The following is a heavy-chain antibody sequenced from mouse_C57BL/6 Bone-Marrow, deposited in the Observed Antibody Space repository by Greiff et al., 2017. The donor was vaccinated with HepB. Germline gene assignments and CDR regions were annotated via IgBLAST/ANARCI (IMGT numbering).Heavy chain of an antibody. J-gene: IGHJ1*03. D-gene: IGHD2-4*01. CDR2: IDPETGGT. V-gene: IGHV1-15*01. CDR1: GYTFTDYE. CDR3: TRMGFRDYVWYFDV. Sequence: QVQLQQSGAELVRPGASVTLSCKASGYTFTDYEMHWVKQTPVHGLEWIGAIDPETGGTAYNQKFKGKAILTADKSSSTAYMELRSLTSEDSAVYYCTRMGFRDYVWYFDVWGTGTTVTVSS.